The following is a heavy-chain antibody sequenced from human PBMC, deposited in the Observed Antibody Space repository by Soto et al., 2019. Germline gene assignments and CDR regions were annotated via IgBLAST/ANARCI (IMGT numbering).Heavy chain of an antibody. CDR1: GFTFSSYW. J-gene: IGHJ4*02. CDR2: INSDGSST. CDR3: VRWYSSSSQFDY. D-gene: IGHD6-6*01. Sequence: EVQLVESGGGLVQPGGSLRLSCAASGFTFSSYWMHWVRQAPGKGLVWVSRINSDGSSTSYADAVKGRFTISRDNAKNTLYLQMNSLGAEDTAVYYCVRWYSSSSQFDYWCQGTLVTVCS. V-gene: IGHV3-74*01.